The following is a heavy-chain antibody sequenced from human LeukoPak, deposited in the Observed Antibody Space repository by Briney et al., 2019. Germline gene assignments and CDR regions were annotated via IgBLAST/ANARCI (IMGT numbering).Heavy chain of an antibody. Sequence: GESLKISCKGSGYSFTSYWISWVRQMPGKGLEWMGRIDPSDSYTNYSPSFQCHVTISADKSISTAYLQWSSLKASDTAMYYCARGPEVPAAIGGYYYYGMDVWGKGTTVTVSS. V-gene: IGHV5-10-1*01. J-gene: IGHJ6*04. CDR2: IDPSDSYT. CDR3: ARGPEVPAAIGGYYYYGMDV. CDR1: GYSFTSYW. D-gene: IGHD2-2*01.